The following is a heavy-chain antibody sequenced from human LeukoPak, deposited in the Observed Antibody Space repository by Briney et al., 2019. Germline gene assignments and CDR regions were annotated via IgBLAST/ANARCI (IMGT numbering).Heavy chain of an antibody. J-gene: IGHJ4*02. D-gene: IGHD5-18*01. CDR3: ARSRDTAMIFDY. CDR1: GGSISSSSYY. CDR2: IYCSGST. V-gene: IGHV4-39*01. Sequence: PSETLSLTCTVSGGSISSSSYYWGWIRQPPGKGLEWIGSIYCSGSTYYNPSLKSRVTISVDTSKNQFSLKLSSVTAADTAVYYCARSRDTAMIFDYWGQGTLVTVSS.